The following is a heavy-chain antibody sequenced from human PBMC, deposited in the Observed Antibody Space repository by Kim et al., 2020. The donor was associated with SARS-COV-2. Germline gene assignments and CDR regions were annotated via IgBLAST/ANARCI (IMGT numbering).Heavy chain of an antibody. J-gene: IGHJ4*02. D-gene: IGHD3-3*01. CDR1: GFTFSSYG. V-gene: IGHV3-30*18. CDR3: AKEYDFWSGYYIIFN. Sequence: GGSLRLSCAASGFTFSSYGMHWVRQAPGKGLEWVAVISYDGSNKYYADSVKGRFTISRDNSKNTLYLQMNSLRAEDTAVYYCAKEYDFWSGYYIIFNWGQGTLVTVSS. CDR2: ISYDGSNK.